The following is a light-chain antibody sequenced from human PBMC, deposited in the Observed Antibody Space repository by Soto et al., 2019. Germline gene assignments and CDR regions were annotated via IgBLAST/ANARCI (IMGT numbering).Light chain of an antibody. Sequence: ENVLTQSPGTLSLFPGERATLSCRASQSITLNYLAWYQQKPGQAPRLLISGASSRATGIPDRFSGSGSGTDFTLTISRLEPEDFAVYYCQQYGSSPYTFGQGTMVESK. J-gene: IGKJ2*01. V-gene: IGKV3-20*01. CDR3: QQYGSSPYT. CDR1: QSITLNY. CDR2: GAS.